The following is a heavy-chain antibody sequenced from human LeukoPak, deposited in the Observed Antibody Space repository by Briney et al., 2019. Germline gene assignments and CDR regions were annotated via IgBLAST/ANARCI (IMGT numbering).Heavy chain of an antibody. CDR2: ISGSGGST. CDR1: GFTFSSYA. D-gene: IGHD3-9*01. CDR3: AKDQGLRYFDWLSNYFDY. Sequence: SGGSLRLSCAASGFTFSSYAMSWVRQAPGKGLEWVSAISGSGGSTYYADSVKGRFTISRDNSKNTLYLQMNSLRAEDTAVYYCAKDQGLRYFDWLSNYFDYWGQGTLATVSS. J-gene: IGHJ4*02. V-gene: IGHV3-23*01.